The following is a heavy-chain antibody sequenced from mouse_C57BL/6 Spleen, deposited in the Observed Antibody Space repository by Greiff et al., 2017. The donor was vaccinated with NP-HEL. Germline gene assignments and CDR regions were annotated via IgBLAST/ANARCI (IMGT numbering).Heavy chain of an antibody. V-gene: IGHV5-4*03. Sequence: EVKLMESGGGLVKPGGSLKLSCAASGFTFSSYAMSWVRQTPEKRLEWVATISDGGSYTYYPDNVKGRFTISRDNAKNNLYLQMSHLKSEDTAMYYCAVDSSGYEALAYWGQGTLVTVSA. CDR1: GFTFSSYA. J-gene: IGHJ3*01. CDR2: ISDGGSYT. D-gene: IGHD3-2*02. CDR3: AVDSSGYEALAY.